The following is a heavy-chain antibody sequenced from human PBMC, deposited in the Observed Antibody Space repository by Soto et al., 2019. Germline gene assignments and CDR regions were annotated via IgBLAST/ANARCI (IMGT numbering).Heavy chain of an antibody. V-gene: IGHV3-30*18. D-gene: IGHD5-12*01. CDR1: GFTFSSYG. CDR2: ISYDGSNK. Sequence: GGSLRLSCAASGFTFSSYGMHWVRQAPGKGLEWVAVISYDGSNKYYADSVKGRFTISRDNSKNTLYLQMNSLRAEDTAVYYCAKDPAPVGYRGLDVWGQGTTVTVSS. J-gene: IGHJ6*02. CDR3: AKDPAPVGYRGLDV.